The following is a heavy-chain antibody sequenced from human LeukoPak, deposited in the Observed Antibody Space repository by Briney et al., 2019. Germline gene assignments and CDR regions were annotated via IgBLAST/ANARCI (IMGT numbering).Heavy chain of an antibody. CDR3: ARDRGAASPLWVDP. CDR1: GGSISSYY. J-gene: IGHJ5*02. CDR2: IYYSGST. Sequence: ASETLSLTCTVSGGSISSYYWSWIRQPPGKGLEWIGYIYYSGSTNYNPSLKSRVTISVDTSKNQFSLKLSSVTAADTAVYYCARDRGAASPLWVDPWGQGTLVTVSS. V-gene: IGHV4-59*01. D-gene: IGHD6-13*01.